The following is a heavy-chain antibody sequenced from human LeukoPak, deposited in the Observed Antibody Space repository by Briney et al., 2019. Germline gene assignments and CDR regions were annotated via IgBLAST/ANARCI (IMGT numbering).Heavy chain of an antibody. D-gene: IGHD1-26*01. Sequence: GGSLRLSCAASGFTFSSYGMHWVRQAPGKGLEWVAFIRYDGSNKYYADSVKGRFTISRDNSKNTLYLQMNSLTAEDTAVYYCAKGRDSGRYWGVDYWGQGTLVTVSS. J-gene: IGHJ4*02. V-gene: IGHV3-30*02. CDR2: IRYDGSNK. CDR1: GFTFSSYG. CDR3: AKGRDSGRYWGVDY.